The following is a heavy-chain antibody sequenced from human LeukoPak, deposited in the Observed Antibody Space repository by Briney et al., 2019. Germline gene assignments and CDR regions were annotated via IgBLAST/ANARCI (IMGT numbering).Heavy chain of an antibody. J-gene: IGHJ4*02. CDR2: IWYDGSNK. CDR3: ARESVPAAMFDY. V-gene: IGHV3-33*01. CDR1: GFTFSSYG. Sequence: PGRSLRLSCAASGFTFSSYGMHWVRQAPGKGLEWVAVIWYDGSNKYYADSVKGRFTISRDNSKNTLYLQMNSLRAEDTAVYYCARESVPAAMFDYWGQGTLVTVSS. D-gene: IGHD2-2*01.